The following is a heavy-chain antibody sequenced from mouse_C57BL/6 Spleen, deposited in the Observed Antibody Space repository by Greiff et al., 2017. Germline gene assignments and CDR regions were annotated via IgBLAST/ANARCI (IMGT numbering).Heavy chain of an antibody. V-gene: IGHV6-3*01. J-gene: IGHJ4*01. CDR2: IRLKSDNYAT. D-gene: IGHD1-2*01. CDR1: GFTFSNYW. CDR3: AGWLYDAMDY. Sequence: EVKLEESGGGLVQPGGSMKLSCVASGFTFSNYWMNWVRQSPEKGLEWVAQIRLKSDNYATHYAESVKGRFTISRDDSKSSVYLQMNNLRAEDTGIYYCAGWLYDAMDYWGQGTSVTVSS.